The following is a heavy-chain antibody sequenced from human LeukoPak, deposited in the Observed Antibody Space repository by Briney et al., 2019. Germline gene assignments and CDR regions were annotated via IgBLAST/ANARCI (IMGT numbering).Heavy chain of an antibody. D-gene: IGHD6-13*01. CDR2: INPNSSGT. V-gene: IGHV1-2*02. J-gene: IGHJ5*02. CDR1: GYTFTGYY. Sequence: GASVKVSCKASGYTFTGYYMHWVRQAAGQGLEWMGWINPNSSGTNYAQKFQGRVTMTRDTSISTAYMELSRLRSDDTAVYYCARVAAAGTTYIWFDPWGQGTLVTVSS. CDR3: ARVAAAGTTYIWFDP.